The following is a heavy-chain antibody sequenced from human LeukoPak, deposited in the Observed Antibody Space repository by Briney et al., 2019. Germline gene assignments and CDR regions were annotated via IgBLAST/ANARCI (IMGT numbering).Heavy chain of an antibody. CDR2: ISAYNGNT. CDR1: GYTFTSYG. V-gene: IGHV1-18*01. D-gene: IGHD2-2*01. Sequence: ASVKVSCKASGYTFTSYGISWVRQAPGQGLEWMGWISAYNGNTNYAQKLQGRVTMTTDTSTSTAYMELRSLRSDDTAVYYCARDHPYNIVVVPAALDYWGQGTLVIVSS. J-gene: IGHJ4*02. CDR3: ARDHPYNIVVVPAALDY.